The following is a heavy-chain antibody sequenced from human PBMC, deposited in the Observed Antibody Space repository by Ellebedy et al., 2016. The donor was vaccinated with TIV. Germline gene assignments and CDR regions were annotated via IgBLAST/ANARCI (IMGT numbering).Heavy chain of an antibody. V-gene: IGHV3-13*01. Sequence: PGGSLRLSCAASGFTFSSYDMHWVRQATGKGLEWVSAIGTAGDTYYPGSVKGRFTISRENAKNSLYLQMNSLRAEDTAVYYCARESFYDSSGLSREYYFDYWGQGTLVTVSS. CDR3: ARESFYDSSGLSREYYFDY. CDR2: IGTAGDT. D-gene: IGHD3-22*01. CDR1: GFTFSSYD. J-gene: IGHJ4*02.